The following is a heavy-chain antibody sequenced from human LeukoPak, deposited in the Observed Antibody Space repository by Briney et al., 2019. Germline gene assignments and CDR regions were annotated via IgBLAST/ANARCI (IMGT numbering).Heavy chain of an antibody. D-gene: IGHD3-9*01. J-gene: IGHJ3*02. CDR3: ARARVYDILTGTDAFDI. CDR2: ISYDGSNE. CDR1: GFTFSSYV. V-gene: IGHV3-30*04. Sequence: GGSLRLSCAASGFTFSSYVMHWVRQAPGKGLEWVAIISYDGSNEYYADSVKGRFTISRDNSKDTLYLQMNSLRAEDTAVYYCARARVYDILTGTDAFDIWGQGTMVTVSS.